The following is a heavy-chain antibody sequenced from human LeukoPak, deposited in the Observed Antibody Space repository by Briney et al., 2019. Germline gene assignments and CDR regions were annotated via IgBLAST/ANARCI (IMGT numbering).Heavy chain of an antibody. CDR3: ARDLMVRGTGRSNLGASY. Sequence: PGGSLRLSCAAYGFTFSGSTMNWVRQAPGKGLEWVSYISSSGSTIYYADSVKGRFTISRDNAKNSLCLQMNSLRAEDTAVYYCARDLMVRGTGRSNLGASYWGQGTLVTVSS. D-gene: IGHD3-10*01. V-gene: IGHV3-48*03. J-gene: IGHJ4*02. CDR1: GFTFSGST. CDR2: ISSSGSTI.